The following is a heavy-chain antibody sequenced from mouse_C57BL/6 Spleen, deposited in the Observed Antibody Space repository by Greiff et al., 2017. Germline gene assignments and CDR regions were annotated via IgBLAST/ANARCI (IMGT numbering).Heavy chain of an antibody. Sequence: VQLQQSGPELVKPGASVKISCKASGYAFSSSWMNWVKQRPGKGLEWIGRIYPGDGDTNYNGKFKGKATLTPDKSSSTAYMQLSSLTSEDSAVYFCARGHYGSSPYAMDYWGQGTSVTVSS. D-gene: IGHD1-1*01. CDR3: ARGHYGSSPYAMDY. CDR1: GYAFSSSW. CDR2: IYPGDGDT. J-gene: IGHJ4*01. V-gene: IGHV1-82*01.